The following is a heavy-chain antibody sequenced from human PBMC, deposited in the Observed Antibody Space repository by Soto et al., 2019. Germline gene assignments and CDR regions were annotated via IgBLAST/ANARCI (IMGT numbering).Heavy chain of an antibody. V-gene: IGHV3-30-3*01. D-gene: IGHD3-10*01. Sequence: QVLLVESGGGVVQPGRSLRLSCAGSGFTFSIYAMHWVRQAPGKGLEWVAVMSHDGINRYYADAVKGRFTISSDNSKNTVYLEVNSPRAEDTAVYFCARSSGVPTPDFDYWGQGTLVTVSS. CDR1: GFTFSIYA. CDR3: ARSSGVPTPDFDY. CDR2: MSHDGINR. J-gene: IGHJ4*02.